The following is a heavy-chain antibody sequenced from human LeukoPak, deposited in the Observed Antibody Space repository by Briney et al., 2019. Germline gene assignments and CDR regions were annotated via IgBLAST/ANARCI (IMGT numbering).Heavy chain of an antibody. Sequence: GGSLRLSCAASGFTFSSYSMNWVRQAPGKGLEWVANIKQDGSEKYYVDSVKGRFTISRDNAKNSLYLQMNSLRAEDTAVYYCARESLEASYSRGWLPYYYYYYYMDVWGKGTTVTVSS. CDR1: GFTFSSYS. CDR3: ARESLEASYSRGWLPYYYYYYYMDV. D-gene: IGHD6-19*01. J-gene: IGHJ6*03. CDR2: IKQDGSEK. V-gene: IGHV3-7*01.